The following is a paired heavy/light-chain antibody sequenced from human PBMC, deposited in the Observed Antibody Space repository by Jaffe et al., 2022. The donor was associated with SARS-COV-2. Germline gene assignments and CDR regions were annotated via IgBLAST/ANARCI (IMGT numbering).Heavy chain of an antibody. CDR3: AKEGGGIVVVPAAMFSDY. J-gene: IGHJ4*02. V-gene: IGHV3-23*01. D-gene: IGHD2-2*01. Sequence: EVQLLESGGGLVQPGGSLRLSCAASGFTFSSYAMSWVRQAPGKGLEWVSAISGSGGSTYYADSVKGRFTISRDNSKNTLYLQMNSLRAEDTAVYYCAKEGGGIVVVPAAMFSDYWGQGTLVTVSS. CDR1: GFTFSSYA. CDR2: ISGSGGST.
Light chain of an antibody. CDR3: QQYYSFPWT. J-gene: IGKJ1*01. CDR2: AAS. Sequence: VIWMTQSPSLLSASTGDRVTISCRMSQGISSYLAWYQQKPGKAPELLIYAASTLQSGVPSRFSGSGSGTDFTLTISCLQSEDFATYYCQQYYSFPWTFGQGTKVEIK. CDR1: QGISSY. V-gene: IGKV1D-8*01.